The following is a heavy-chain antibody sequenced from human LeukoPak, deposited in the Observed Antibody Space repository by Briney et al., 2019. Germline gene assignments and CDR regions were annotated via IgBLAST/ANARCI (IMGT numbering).Heavy chain of an antibody. D-gene: IGHD3-22*01. Sequence: SGGSLRLSCAASGFTFSSYSMNWVRQAPGKGLEWVSYISISSSIIYYADSVKGRFTISRDNSKNTLYLQMKSLRAEDTAVYYCATADYDSSGKYYFDYWGQGTLVTVSS. J-gene: IGHJ4*02. CDR2: ISISSSII. CDR1: GFTFSSYS. V-gene: IGHV3-48*01. CDR3: ATADYDSSGKYYFDY.